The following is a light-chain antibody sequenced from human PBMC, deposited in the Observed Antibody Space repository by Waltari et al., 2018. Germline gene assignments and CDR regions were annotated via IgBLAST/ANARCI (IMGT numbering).Light chain of an antibody. CDR3: STWNNDLGGFVL. V-gene: IGLV1-47*01. J-gene: IGLJ2*01. CDR2: RND. Sequence: QSVLTQPPSVSGTSGQPITIPCSGSHSNIARNFVSWYQQLPGAPPRLLIYRNDQRPSGIPDRFSGSKSGTSASLAISGLRSDDEGDYFCSTWNNDLGGFVLFGEGTRLTVL. CDR1: HSNIARNF.